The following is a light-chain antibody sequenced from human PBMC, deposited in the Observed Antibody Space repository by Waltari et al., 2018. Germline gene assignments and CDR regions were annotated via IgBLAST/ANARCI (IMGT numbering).Light chain of an antibody. V-gene: IGKV1D-8*01. J-gene: IGKJ2*01. CDR3: QHYYNFPHT. CDR2: DAS. Sequence: VIWMTQSPSLLSASTGDRVTITCRMSQGINSFLAWYQQKPGRAPHLLIYDASTLQSGVPSRFSGSGSGTEVTLTITSLQSEDFATYYCQHYYNFPHTFGQGTKLEI. CDR1: QGINSF.